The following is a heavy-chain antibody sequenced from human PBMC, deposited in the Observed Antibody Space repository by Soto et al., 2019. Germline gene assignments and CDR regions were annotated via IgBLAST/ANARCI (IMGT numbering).Heavy chain of an antibody. CDR1: GGTFSSYA. Sequence: SVKVSCKASGGTFSSYAISWVRQAPGQGLEWMGGIIPIFGTANYAQKFQGRVTITADKSTSTAYMELSSLRSEDTAVYYCAREHSSSFYWFGPWGQGTQVTVSS. V-gene: IGHV1-69*06. CDR2: IIPIFGTA. CDR3: AREHSSSFYWFGP. D-gene: IGHD6-6*01. J-gene: IGHJ5*02.